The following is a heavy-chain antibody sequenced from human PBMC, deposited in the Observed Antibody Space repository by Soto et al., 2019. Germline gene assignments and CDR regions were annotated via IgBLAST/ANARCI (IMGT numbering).Heavy chain of an antibody. CDR3: GKDGSIFVADYYFDY. D-gene: IGHD3-3*01. J-gene: IGHJ4*02. CDR2: ISYDGRNK. V-gene: IGHV3-30*18. CDR1: GFSFSTYG. Sequence: QVQLVESGGGVVQPGRSLRLSCAASGFSFSTYGMHWVRQAPGKGLEWVAVISYDGRNKYHADSVKGRFTISRDNSKNTLYQQMNSLSAEDKAMYYCGKDGSIFVADYYFDYWGQGSLVTVSS.